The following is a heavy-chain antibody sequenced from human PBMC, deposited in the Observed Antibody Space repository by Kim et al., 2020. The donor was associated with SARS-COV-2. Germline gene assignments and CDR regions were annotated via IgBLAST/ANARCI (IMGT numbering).Heavy chain of an antibody. V-gene: IGHV4-34*01. Sequence: NPSLKSRVTISVDTSKNQFSLKLSSVTAADTAVYYCARVRSSINYYYMDVWGKGTTVTVSS. D-gene: IGHD2-2*01. J-gene: IGHJ6*03. CDR3: ARVRSSINYYYMDV.